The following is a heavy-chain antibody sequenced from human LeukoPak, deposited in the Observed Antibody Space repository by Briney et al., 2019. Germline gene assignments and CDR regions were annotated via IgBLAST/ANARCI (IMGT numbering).Heavy chain of an antibody. J-gene: IGHJ4*02. V-gene: IGHV1-3*01. CDR3: ARDLYSSSWYAWYFDY. CDR2: INAGNGNT. D-gene: IGHD6-13*01. CDR1: GFTFSSYA. Sequence: GGSLRLSCAASGFTFSSYAMHWVRQAPGQRLEWMGWINAGNGNTKYSQKFQGRVTITRDTSASTAYMELSSLRSEDTAVYYCARDLYSSSWYAWYFDYWGQGTLVTVSS.